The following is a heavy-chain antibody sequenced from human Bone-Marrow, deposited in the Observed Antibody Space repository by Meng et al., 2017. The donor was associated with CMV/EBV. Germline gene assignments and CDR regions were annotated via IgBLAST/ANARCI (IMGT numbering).Heavy chain of an antibody. Sequence: SGPTLVKPTQTLTLTCTFSGFSLSTSGVTVGWIRQPPGRALEWLALIYWTDDKLYSPSLKTKLTITKDTAKNQVYLTMTNMDPVDTATYYCAHSVNNFNVFEIWGHGTVVTVSS. CDR3: AHSVNNFNVFEI. CDR2: IYWTDDK. D-gene: IGHD5-24*01. J-gene: IGHJ3*02. V-gene: IGHV2-5*01. CDR1: GFSLSTSGVT.